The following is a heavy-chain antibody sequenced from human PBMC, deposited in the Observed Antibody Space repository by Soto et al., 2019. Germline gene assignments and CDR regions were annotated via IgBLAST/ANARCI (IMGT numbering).Heavy chain of an antibody. CDR2: ISSNGGST. Sequence: PGGSLRLSCSASGFTFSSYAMHWVRQAPGKGLEYVSAISSNGGSTYYADSVKGRFTISRDNSKNTLYLQMSSLRAEDTAVYYCVKGLPGIAVAGTGYYYGMDVWGQGTTVTVSS. V-gene: IGHV3-64D*08. D-gene: IGHD6-19*01. J-gene: IGHJ6*02. CDR1: GFTFSSYA. CDR3: VKGLPGIAVAGTGYYYGMDV.